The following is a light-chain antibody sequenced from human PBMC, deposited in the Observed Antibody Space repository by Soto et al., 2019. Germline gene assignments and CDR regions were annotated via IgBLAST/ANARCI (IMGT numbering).Light chain of an antibody. CDR1: SSNIGAGYD. Sequence: QSVLTQPPSVSGSPGQRVTISCTGSSSNIGAGYDVHWYQQLPGTAPKLLIYDNSNRPSGVADRFSGSKSGTAASLAITGFQAEDEDDYYYQSCYRSLSSSRVFGAGTKLTVL. CDR3: QSCYRSLSSSRV. J-gene: IGLJ2*01. CDR2: DNS. V-gene: IGLV1-40*01.